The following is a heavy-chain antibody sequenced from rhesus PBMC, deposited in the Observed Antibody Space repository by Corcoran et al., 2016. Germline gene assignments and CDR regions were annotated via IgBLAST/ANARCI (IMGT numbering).Heavy chain of an antibody. CDR2: IDGNIAGA. Sequence: QVQLQESGPGLVKPSETLSLTCAVSGGSMSGYYWSGIRQPPGTGLEWIGNIDGNIAGATYNPSLKSRVTISKYTSKNQFSLKLSSLTAADTAVYYCARLGYSWNTVDYWGQGVLVTVSS. CDR3: ARLGYSWNTVDY. J-gene: IGHJ4*01. V-gene: IGHV4-81*01. D-gene: IGHD1-20*01. CDR1: GGSMSGYY.